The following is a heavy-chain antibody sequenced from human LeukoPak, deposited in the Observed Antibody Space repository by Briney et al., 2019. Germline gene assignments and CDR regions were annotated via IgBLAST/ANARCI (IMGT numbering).Heavy chain of an antibody. CDR1: GFTFSSYW. Sequence: GGSLRLSCAASGFTFSSYWMSWVRQAPGRGLEWVANIKHDGSDKYYVDSVKGRFTISRDNAKNSLYLQMNTLTAEDTAVYYCARAPPGSSGGYFDCWGQGIMVTVSS. D-gene: IGHD2-8*02. J-gene: IGHJ4*02. V-gene: IGHV3-7*04. CDR3: ARAPPGSSGGYFDC. CDR2: IKHDGSDK.